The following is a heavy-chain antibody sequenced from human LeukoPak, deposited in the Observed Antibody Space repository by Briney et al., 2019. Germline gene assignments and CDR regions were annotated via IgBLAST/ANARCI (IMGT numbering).Heavy chain of an antibody. CDR2: ITSISSSI. Sequence: GGSLRLSCAASGFTVSSYGMNWVRQPPGKGLEWVSSITSISSSINYADSVKGRFTISRDNAKNSIYVQMKSLRAEDTAVYYCARARGSSWSTDAFDIWGQGTMVTVSS. D-gene: IGHD6-13*01. J-gene: IGHJ3*02. CDR1: GFTVSSYG. V-gene: IGHV3-21*06. CDR3: ARARGSSWSTDAFDI.